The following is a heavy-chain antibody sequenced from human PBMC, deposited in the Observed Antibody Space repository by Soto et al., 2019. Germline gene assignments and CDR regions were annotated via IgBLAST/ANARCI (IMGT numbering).Heavy chain of an antibody. V-gene: IGHV1-8*01. D-gene: IGHD3-3*01. J-gene: IGHJ5*02. CDR2: MNPNSGNT. CDR3: ASASYYDFWSGYYWFDP. CDR1: GYTFTSYD. Sequence: GASVKVACKASGYTFTSYDINWVRQATGQGLEWMGWMNPNSGNTGYAQKFQGRVTMTRNTSISTAYMELSSLRSEDTAVYYCASASYYDFWSGYYWFDPWGQGTLVTFSS.